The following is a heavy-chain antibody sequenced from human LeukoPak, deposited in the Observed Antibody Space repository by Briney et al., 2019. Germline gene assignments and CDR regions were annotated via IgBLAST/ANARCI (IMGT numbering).Heavy chain of an antibody. V-gene: IGHV4-39*07. CDR1: GGSISSSSYY. D-gene: IGHD6-6*01. CDR3: AREAYSSSSEVDY. Sequence: SETLSLTCTVSGGSISSSSYYWGWIRQPPGKGLEWIGSIYYSGSTYYNPSLKSRVTISVDTSKNQFSLQLNSVTPEDTAVYYCAREAYSSSSEVDYWGQGTLVTVSS. CDR2: IYYSGST. J-gene: IGHJ4*02.